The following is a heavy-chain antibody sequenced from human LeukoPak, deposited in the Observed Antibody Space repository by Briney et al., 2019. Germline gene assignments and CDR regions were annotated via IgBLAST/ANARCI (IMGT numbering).Heavy chain of an antibody. CDR3: TKALAPYYYFDY. J-gene: IGHJ4*02. V-gene: IGHV3-23*01. D-gene: IGHD6-13*01. CDR1: GFTFSSYA. Sequence: GGSLRLSCAASGFTFSSYAMSWVRQAPGKGLEWVSAISGSGGSTYYADSVKGRFTISGDNSKNTLYLQMNSLRAEDTAVYYCTKALAPYYYFDYWGQGTLVTVSS. CDR2: ISGSGGST.